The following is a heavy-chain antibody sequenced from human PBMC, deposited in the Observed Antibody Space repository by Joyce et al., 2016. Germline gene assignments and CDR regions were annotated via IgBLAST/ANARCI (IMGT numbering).Heavy chain of an antibody. CDR2: IKEGGTEK. V-gene: IGHV3-7*04. J-gene: IGHJ4*02. CDR3: VRDPFDY. CDR1: GFTFSAYW. Sequence: EVHLVESGGGLVQPGGSLRLSCAASGFTFSAYWMTWGRQAPGKGLEWGATIKEGGTEKFYVDSGKGRFTISRDNAENSVYLQMNSLRAEDTAVYYCVRDPFDYWGQGAVVTVSS.